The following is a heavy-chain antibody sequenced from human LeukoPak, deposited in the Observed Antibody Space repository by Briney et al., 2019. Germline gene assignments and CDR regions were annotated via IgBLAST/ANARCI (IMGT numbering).Heavy chain of an antibody. J-gene: IGHJ4*02. CDR2: INPNSGAT. CDR1: GYTFTSYY. D-gene: IGHD3-9*01. V-gene: IGHV1-2*02. CDR3: ARADILTGSYILDF. Sequence: ASVKVSCKASGYTFTSYYMHWVRQAPGQGLEWMGWINPNSGATNFAQKFQGRVSMTRDTSISTAYMELSRLRSDDTAVYSCARADILTGSYILDFWGQGTLVTVSS.